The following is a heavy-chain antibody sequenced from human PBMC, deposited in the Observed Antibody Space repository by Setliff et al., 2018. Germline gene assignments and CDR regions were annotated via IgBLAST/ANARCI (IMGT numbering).Heavy chain of an antibody. Sequence: GGSLRLSCAASGFIFSFHSMNWVRQAPGKGLEWVSYISSSSSTIYYADSVKGRFTISRDNAKNSLYLQMNSLRAEDTAVYYCARVYDFWSGYYVDYWGQGTLVTVSS. CDR3: ARVYDFWSGYYVDY. D-gene: IGHD3-3*01. CDR1: GFIFSFHS. CDR2: ISSSSSTI. V-gene: IGHV3-48*01. J-gene: IGHJ4*02.